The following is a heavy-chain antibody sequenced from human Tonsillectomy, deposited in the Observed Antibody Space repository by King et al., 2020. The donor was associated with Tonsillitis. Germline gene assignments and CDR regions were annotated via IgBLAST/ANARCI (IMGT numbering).Heavy chain of an antibody. Sequence: LQLQESGPGLVKPSETLSLTCTVSGDSISSSYWSWIRQPPGKGLEWIGYIYYIGSTNYNPSLKSRVTISVDTSKNQFSLKLSSVTAADTAVYYCARQLPSGDLGYYFDYWGQEPWSPSPQ. D-gene: IGHD7-27*01. CDR1: GDSISSSY. CDR3: ARQLPSGDLGYYFDY. J-gene: IGHJ4*01. V-gene: IGHV4-59*08. CDR2: IYYIGST.